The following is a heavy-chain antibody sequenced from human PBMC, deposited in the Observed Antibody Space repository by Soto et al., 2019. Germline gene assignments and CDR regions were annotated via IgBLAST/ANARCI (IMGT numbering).Heavy chain of an antibody. J-gene: IGHJ3*01. D-gene: IGHD1-26*01. Sequence: GVSLRLSCAASGFTFSYYWMHWVRQAPGKGLVWVSRIHSDGSSTTYADSVKGRFTISRDNARNTLYLQMNSLRAEDTAVYYCARGDRGAFDLWGQGTVVTVSS. V-gene: IGHV3-74*01. CDR1: GFTFSYYW. CDR2: IHSDGSST. CDR3: ARGDRGAFDL.